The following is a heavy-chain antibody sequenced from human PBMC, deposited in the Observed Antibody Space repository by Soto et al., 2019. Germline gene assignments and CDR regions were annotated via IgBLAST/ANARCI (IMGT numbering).Heavy chain of an antibody. Sequence: QVQLVQSGAEVKKPGSSVKVSCKASGGTFSSYAISWVRQAPGQGLEWMGGIIPIFGTANYAQKFQGRVTITADESTSKAYMELSSLRSEDTAVYYCARDGGYQLLYRTNWFDPWGQGTLVTVSS. V-gene: IGHV1-69*01. CDR1: GGTFSSYA. CDR2: IIPIFGTA. CDR3: ARDGGYQLLYRTNWFDP. J-gene: IGHJ5*02. D-gene: IGHD2-2*02.